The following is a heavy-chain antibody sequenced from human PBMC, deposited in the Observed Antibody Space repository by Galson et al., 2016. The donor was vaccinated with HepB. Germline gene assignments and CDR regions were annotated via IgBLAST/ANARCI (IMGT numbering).Heavy chain of an antibody. CDR3: AGDRTSIASIVHFDL. J-gene: IGHJ4*02. CDR1: GYSIGSLNW. D-gene: IGHD1-14*01. V-gene: IGHV4-4*02. Sequence: SETLSLTCAVSGYSIGSLNWWSWVRQPPGKGLEWIGEIHHSGSTNYSPSLKSRVTISVDKSKNQFSLELTSVTAADTAMYFCAGDRTSIASIVHFDLWGQGTLVTVSS. CDR2: IHHSGST.